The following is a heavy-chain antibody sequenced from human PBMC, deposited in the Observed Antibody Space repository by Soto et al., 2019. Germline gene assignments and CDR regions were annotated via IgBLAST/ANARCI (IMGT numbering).Heavy chain of an antibody. J-gene: IGHJ6*02. CDR3: AKEVVRDYGGGSYYYYGMDV. CDR2: ISYDGSNK. D-gene: IGHD4-17*01. CDR1: GFTFSSYG. V-gene: IGHV3-30*18. Sequence: QVQLVESGGGVVQPGRSLRLSCAASGFTFSSYGMHWVRQAPGKGLEWVAVISYDGSNKYYADSVKGRFTISRDNSKNTLYLQMNRLRAEDTAVYYCAKEVVRDYGGGSYYYYGMDVWGQGTTVTVSS.